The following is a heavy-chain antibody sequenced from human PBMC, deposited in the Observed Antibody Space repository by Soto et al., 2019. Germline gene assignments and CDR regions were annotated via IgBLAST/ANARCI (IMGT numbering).Heavy chain of an antibody. J-gene: IGHJ5*02. Sequence: QLHLQESGPGRVKPSETLSLMCSVSGGYISTSGNYWGWVRQAPEKGLEWIGSIYYGGTTNYNPSLKRRVTISVDTSKNQFSLKLTSVTAAYTAVYYCARLPLVRGLPAWGQGTLVTVSS. V-gene: IGHV4-39*01. CDR1: GGYISTSGNY. CDR3: ARLPLVRGLPA. D-gene: IGHD3-10*01. CDR2: IYYGGTT.